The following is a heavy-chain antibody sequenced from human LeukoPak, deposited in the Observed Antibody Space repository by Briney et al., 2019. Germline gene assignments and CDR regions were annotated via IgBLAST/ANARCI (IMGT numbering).Heavy chain of an antibody. J-gene: IGHJ4*02. D-gene: IGHD2-15*01. V-gene: IGHV4-31*03. Sequence: SQTLSLTCTVSRDSISGGGFNWSWIRQHPGKGLEWIGYIYYSGSTDYNPSLKSRVSISVDTSKNQFSLKLSSVTAADTALYYCAMVGSCPFDYWGQGTLVTVSA. CDR3: AMVGSCPFDY. CDR2: IYYSGST. CDR1: RDSISGGGFN.